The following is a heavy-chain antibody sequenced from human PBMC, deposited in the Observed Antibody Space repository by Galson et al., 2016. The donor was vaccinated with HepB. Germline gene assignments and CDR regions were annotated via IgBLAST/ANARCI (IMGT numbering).Heavy chain of an antibody. J-gene: IGHJ3*02. V-gene: IGHV3-23*01. CDR2: IGGGDTHT. CDR1: GSTFSSYA. CDR3: AKDPLAYGGHAFDI. D-gene: IGHD4-23*01. Sequence: SLRLSCAASGSTFSSYAMSWVRQAPGKGLEWVSAIGGGDTHTFYADSVKGRFTISRDNSKNTLYLQMNGLRDEDTAIYYCAKDPLAYGGHAFDIWGQGTMVTVSS.